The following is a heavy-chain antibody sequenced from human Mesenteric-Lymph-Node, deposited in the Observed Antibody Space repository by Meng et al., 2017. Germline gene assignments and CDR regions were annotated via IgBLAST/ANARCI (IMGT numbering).Heavy chain of an antibody. Sequence: EVQLVESGGGLVKPGGSLRLSCAASGFTFSSYSMNWVRQAPGKELEWVSSISSSSSYIYYADSVKGRFTISRDNAKNSLYLQMNSLRAEDTALYYCARDPGGEAAIGLWGRGTLVTVSS. D-gene: IGHD2-2*01. J-gene: IGHJ2*01. CDR2: ISSSSSYI. V-gene: IGHV3-21*01. CDR1: GFTFSSYS. CDR3: ARDPGGEAAIGL.